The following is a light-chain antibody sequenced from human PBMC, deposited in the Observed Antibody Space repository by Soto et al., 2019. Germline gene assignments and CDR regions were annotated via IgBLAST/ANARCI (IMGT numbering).Light chain of an antibody. CDR2: EVS. J-gene: IGLJ1*01. V-gene: IGLV2-14*01. CDR1: SSDVGGYNY. Sequence: QSALTQPASVSGSPGQSITISCTGTSSDVGGYNYVSWYQHHPGKAPKLIIYEVSNRPSGVSNRFSGSKSGNTASLTISGLQAEDEADYYCNSYTSKSTGVFGTGT. CDR3: NSYTSKSTGV.